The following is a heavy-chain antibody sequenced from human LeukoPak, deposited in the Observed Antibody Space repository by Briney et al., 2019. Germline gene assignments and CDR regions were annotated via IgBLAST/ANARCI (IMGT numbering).Heavy chain of an antibody. Sequence: TGGSLRLSCAASGFTFGPDWMSWVRQVPGKGLEWVANINGDGSEKFYVDSVKGRFTIARDNAKNSLYLQMNSLRAEDTAVYYCARDYWIGNRGLFYFSSWGQGTLVTVSS. CDR1: GFTFGPDW. V-gene: IGHV3-7*01. CDR3: ARDYWIGNRGLFYFSS. J-gene: IGHJ4*02. CDR2: INGDGSEK. D-gene: IGHD2-2*03.